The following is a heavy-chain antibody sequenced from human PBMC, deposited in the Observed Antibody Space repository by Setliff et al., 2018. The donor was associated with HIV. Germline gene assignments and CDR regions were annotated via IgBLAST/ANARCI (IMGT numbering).Heavy chain of an antibody. CDR1: GFTFSTYS. J-gene: IGHJ4*02. CDR2: ISSTSTTI. Sequence: GESLKISCAASGFTFSTYSMNWVRQAPGKGLEWVSYISSTSTTIYYADSVKGRFTISRDDSKNTAYLQMNSLKTEDTAIYYCTRPQYIYDNSDSDNWGQGALVTVSS. V-gene: IGHV3-48*01. D-gene: IGHD3-22*01. CDR3: TRPQYIYDNSDSDN.